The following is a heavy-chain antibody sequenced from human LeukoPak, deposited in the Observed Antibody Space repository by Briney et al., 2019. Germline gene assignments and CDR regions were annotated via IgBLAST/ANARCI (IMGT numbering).Heavy chain of an antibody. CDR3: ARDDGGNSSAFDI. J-gene: IGHJ3*02. CDR1: GGSVNSGNYY. Sequence: SETLSLTCTVSGGSVNSGNYYWSWIRQPPGKGLEWIGYIYYSGTTNYNPSLKSRVTISVDTSKNQFSLKLSSVTAADTAVYYCARDDGGNSSAFDIWGQGTMVTVSS. CDR2: IYYSGTT. D-gene: IGHD4-23*01. V-gene: IGHV4-61*01.